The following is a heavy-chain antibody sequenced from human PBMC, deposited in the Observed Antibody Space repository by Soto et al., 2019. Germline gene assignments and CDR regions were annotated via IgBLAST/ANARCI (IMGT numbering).Heavy chain of an antibody. CDR2: IKQDGSEK. D-gene: IGHD3-22*01. J-gene: IGHJ4*02. Sequence: EVQLVESGGGLVQPGGSLRLSCAASGFTFSSYWMSWVRQAPGKGLEWVANIKQDGSEKYYVDSVKGRFTISRDNAKKSLYLQMNSLRAEDTAVYYCASARNHYDSSGYYPYWGQGTLVTVSS. V-gene: IGHV3-7*05. CDR3: ASARNHYDSSGYYPY. CDR1: GFTFSSYW.